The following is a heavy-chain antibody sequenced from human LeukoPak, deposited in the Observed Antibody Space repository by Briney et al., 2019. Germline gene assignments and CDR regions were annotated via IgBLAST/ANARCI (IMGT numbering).Heavy chain of an antibody. J-gene: IGHJ4*02. CDR3: ARVGALSSSWLLY. CDR1: GFTFSSYE. V-gene: IGHV3-48*03. D-gene: IGHD6-13*01. Sequence: PGGSLRLSCAASGFTFSSYEMNWVRQAPGKGLEWVSYISSFSSTIYYADSVMGRFTISRDNAKNSLYLQMNSLRAEDTAVYFCARVGALSSSWLLYWGQGTLVTVSS. CDR2: ISSFSSTI.